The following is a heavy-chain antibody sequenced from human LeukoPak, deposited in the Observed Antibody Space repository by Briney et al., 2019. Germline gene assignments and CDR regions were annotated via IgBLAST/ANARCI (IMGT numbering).Heavy chain of an antibody. Sequence: QPGRSLRLSCAASGFTFSSYVMHWVRQAPGKGLEWVAIISYGGSNEYYADSVKGRFTISRDNSKNTLYLQMNSLRAEDTAVYYCARGGSYLSAFDIWGQGTMVTVSS. D-gene: IGHD1-26*01. CDR2: ISYGGSNE. J-gene: IGHJ3*02. CDR1: GFTFSSYV. V-gene: IGHV3-30*14. CDR3: ARGGSYLSAFDI.